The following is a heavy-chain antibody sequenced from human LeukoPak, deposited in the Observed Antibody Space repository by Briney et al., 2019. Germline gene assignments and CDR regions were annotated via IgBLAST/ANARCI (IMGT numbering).Heavy chain of an antibody. V-gene: IGHV4-30-2*01. CDR2: IYHSGST. CDR3: ASHSYGYIY. Sequence: SQTLSLTCAVSGSSISSGGYSWSWIRQPPGKGLEWIGYIYHSGSTYYNPSLKSRVTISVDRSKNQFSLKLSSVTAADTAVYYCASHSYGYIYWGQGTLVTVSS. J-gene: IGHJ4*02. D-gene: IGHD5-18*01. CDR1: GSSISSGGYS.